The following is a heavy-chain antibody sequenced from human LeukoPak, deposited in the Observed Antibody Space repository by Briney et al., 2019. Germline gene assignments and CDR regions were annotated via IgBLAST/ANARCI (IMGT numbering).Heavy chain of an antibody. V-gene: IGHV1-8*01. CDR1: GYTFTSYD. Sequence: ASVKVSCKASGYTFTSYDINWVRQATGQGLEWMGWMNPNSGNTGYAQKFQGRVTMTRNTSISTAYMELSSLRSEDTAVYYCARIRGDGAYYYGSGSYYYYYYYGMDVWGQGTTVTVSS. D-gene: IGHD3-10*01. CDR2: MNPNSGNT. CDR3: ARIRGDGAYYYGSGSYYYYYYYGMDV. J-gene: IGHJ6*02.